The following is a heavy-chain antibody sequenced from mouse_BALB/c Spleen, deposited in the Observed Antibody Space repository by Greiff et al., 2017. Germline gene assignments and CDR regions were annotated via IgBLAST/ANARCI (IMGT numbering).Heavy chain of an antibody. V-gene: IGHV1-5*01. CDR3: TRYRYYGSSPYYFDY. J-gene: IGHJ2*01. CDR2: IYPGNSDT. D-gene: IGHD1-1*01. Sequence: EVQVVESGTVLARPGASVKMSCKASGYTFTSYWMHWVKQRPGQGLEWIGAIYPGNSDTSYNQKFKGKAKLTAVTSTSTAYMELSSLTNEDSAVYYCTRYRYYGSSPYYFDYWGQGTTLTVSS. CDR1: GYTFTSYW.